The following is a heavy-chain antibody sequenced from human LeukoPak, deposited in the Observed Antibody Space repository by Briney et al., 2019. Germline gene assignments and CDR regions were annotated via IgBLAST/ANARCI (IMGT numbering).Heavy chain of an antibody. CDR2: IYTSGST. J-gene: IGHJ6*03. V-gene: IGHV4-61*02. CDR3: ARDGGGHGWGYYYYMDV. D-gene: IGHD3-16*01. CDR1: GGSISSGSYY. Sequence: PSQTLSLTCTVSGGSISSGSYYWSWIRQPAGKGLEWIGRIYTSGSTNYNPSLKSRVTISVDTSKNQFSLKLSSVTAADTAVYYCARDGGGHGWGYYYYMDVWGKGTTVTVSS.